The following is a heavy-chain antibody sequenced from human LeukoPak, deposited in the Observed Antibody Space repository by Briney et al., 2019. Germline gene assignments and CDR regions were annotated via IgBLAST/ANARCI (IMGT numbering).Heavy chain of an antibody. CDR1: GFTFSSYA. Sequence: GGSLRLSCAASGFTFSSYAMSWVRQAPGKGLEWVSAISGSGCSTYYADSVKGRFTISRDNSKNTLYLQMNSLRAEDTAVYYCAKGPAVLLWFGESYFDYWGQGTLVTVSS. V-gene: IGHV3-23*01. D-gene: IGHD3-10*01. CDR2: ISGSGCST. CDR3: AKGPAVLLWFGESYFDY. J-gene: IGHJ4*02.